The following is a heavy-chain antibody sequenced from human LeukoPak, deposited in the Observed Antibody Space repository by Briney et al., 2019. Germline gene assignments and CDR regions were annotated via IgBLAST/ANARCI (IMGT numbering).Heavy chain of an antibody. Sequence: PGGSLRLSCAASGFTFSTYGMIGVRQAPGKGLEGVSAISGRGGSTYYAHSVKGRFTISRDNSKNTLYLQMNSRRAEDTAVYYCAKSSPAVTMVRGPKISWGQGALVTVSS. CDR2: ISGRGGST. J-gene: IGHJ4*02. D-gene: IGHD3-10*01. V-gene: IGHV3-23*01. CDR1: GFTFSTYG. CDR3: AKSSPAVTMVRGPKIS.